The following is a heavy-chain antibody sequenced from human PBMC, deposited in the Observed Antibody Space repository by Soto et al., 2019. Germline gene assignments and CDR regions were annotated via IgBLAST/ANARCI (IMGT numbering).Heavy chain of an antibody. CDR1: GGPISGGSYY. Sequence: LPETLSLTCTVSGGPISGGSYYWGWIRQPPGKGLEWIGSMYYSGSTYYNPSLNSRVTMSVDASKSQFSLRLNSVTAADTAVYYCARHLGPKLDFDSWGQGTLVTVSS. D-gene: IGHD7-27*01. CDR3: ARHLGPKLDFDS. CDR2: MYYSGST. J-gene: IGHJ4*02. V-gene: IGHV4-39*01.